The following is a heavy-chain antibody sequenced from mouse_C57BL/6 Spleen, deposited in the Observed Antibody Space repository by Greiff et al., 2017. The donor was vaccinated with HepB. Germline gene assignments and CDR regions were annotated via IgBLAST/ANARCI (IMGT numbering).Heavy chain of an antibody. D-gene: IGHD3-3*01. V-gene: IGHV7-3*01. CDR2: IRNKANGYTT. J-gene: IGHJ4*01. CDR3: ARSSLGAMDY. CDR1: GFTFTDYY. Sequence: EVQVVESGGGLVQPGGSLSLSCAASGFTFTDYYMSWVRQPPGKALEWLGFIRNKANGYTTEYSASVKGRFTISRDNSQSILYLQMNALRAEDSATYYCARSSLGAMDYWGQGTSVTVSS.